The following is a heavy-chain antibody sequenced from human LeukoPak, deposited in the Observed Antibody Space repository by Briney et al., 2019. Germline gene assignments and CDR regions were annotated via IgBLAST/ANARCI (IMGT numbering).Heavy chain of an antibody. CDR3: ARGLWELPDY. Sequence: SQTLSLTCTVSGGSISSVSYYWSWIRQPAGKGLEWIGRIYTSGSTNFNPALKSRVTISVDTSKNQFSRKLSSVTAADTAVYYCARGLWELPDYWGQGTLVTVSS. D-gene: IGHD1-26*01. CDR2: IYTSGST. V-gene: IGHV4-61*02. CDR1: GGSISSVSYY. J-gene: IGHJ4*02.